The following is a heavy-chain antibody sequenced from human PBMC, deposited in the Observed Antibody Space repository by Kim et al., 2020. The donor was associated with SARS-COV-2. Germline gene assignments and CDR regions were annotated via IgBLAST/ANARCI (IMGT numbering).Heavy chain of an antibody. CDR3: ATAILLYCSGYRCQTRGFDS. CDR1: GFTLDDFA. J-gene: IGHJ4*02. V-gene: IGHV3-9*01. D-gene: IGHD2-15*01. Sequence: GGSLRLSCAASGFTLDDFAMHWVRQAPGKGLEWVSGISWNSDNIAYADSVKGRFTISRDNAKKSLYLQMNNLRAEDTALYYCATAILLYCSGYRCQTRGFDSWGQGTLVTVSS. CDR2: ISWNSDNI.